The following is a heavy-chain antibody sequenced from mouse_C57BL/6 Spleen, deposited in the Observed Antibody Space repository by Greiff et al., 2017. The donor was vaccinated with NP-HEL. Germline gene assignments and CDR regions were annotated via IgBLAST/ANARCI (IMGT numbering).Heavy chain of an antibody. D-gene: IGHD2-4*01. CDR3: ARADYDYGVDY. V-gene: IGHV5-4*03. CDR2: ISDGGSYT. Sequence: EVMLVESGGGLVKPGGSLKLSCAASGFTFSSYAMSWVRQTPEKRLEWVATISDGGSYTYYPDNVKGRFTISRDNAKNNLYLQMSHLKSEDTAMYYCARADYDYGVDYWGQGTTLTVSS. CDR1: GFTFSSYA. J-gene: IGHJ2*01.